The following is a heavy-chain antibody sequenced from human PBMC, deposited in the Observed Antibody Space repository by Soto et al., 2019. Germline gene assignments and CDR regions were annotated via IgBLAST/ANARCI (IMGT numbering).Heavy chain of an antibody. Sequence: GGSLRLSCVGSWFIFSNYGINLVRQASGKGLEWVAFISYDGSDILYADSVNGRFTISRDNSKSTLFMHMNRPTAEDTAIYFCAIDRVADSSIDHWGQGTLVTVSS. CDR3: AIDRVADSSIDH. CDR2: ISYDGSDI. D-gene: IGHD2-15*01. CDR1: WFIFSNYG. V-gene: IGHV3-30*03. J-gene: IGHJ4*02.